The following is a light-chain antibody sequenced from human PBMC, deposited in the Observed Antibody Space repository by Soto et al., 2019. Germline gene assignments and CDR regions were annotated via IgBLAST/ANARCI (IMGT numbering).Light chain of an antibody. CDR2: DVN. J-gene: IGLJ1*01. CDR3: CSYAGSYTYV. CDR1: DVGGYNY. V-gene: IGLV2-11*01. Sequence: QSALTQPASVSGSPGQSVTISCSDVGGYNYVSWYQQHPGKAPKLIIYDVNKRPSGVPDRFSGSQSGNTASLTISGLQAEDEADYHCCSYAGSYTYVFGTGTKVTVL.